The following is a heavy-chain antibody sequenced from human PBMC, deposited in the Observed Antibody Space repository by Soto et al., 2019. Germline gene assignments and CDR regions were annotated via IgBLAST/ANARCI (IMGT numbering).Heavy chain of an antibody. CDR1: GFSFSNNG. D-gene: IGHD3-16*01. CDR3: AKDRVESGLGEIDY. J-gene: IGHJ4*02. V-gene: IGHV3-30*18. Sequence: GGSLRLSCAASGFSFSNNGMHWVRQAPGKGLEWVAIISNDGNNKYYADSVKGQFTISRDNSKNTLYLQMNSLRVEDTAVYYCAKDRVESGLGEIDYWGQGTLVTVSS. CDR2: ISNDGNNK.